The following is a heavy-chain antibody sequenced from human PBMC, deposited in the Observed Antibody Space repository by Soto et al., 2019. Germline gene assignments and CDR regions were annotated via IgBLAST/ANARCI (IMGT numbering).Heavy chain of an antibody. J-gene: IGHJ6*02. V-gene: IGHV4-39*01. CDR3: ARLSGPIYYGMDV. D-gene: IGHD3-3*01. CDR1: GGSISSTSYY. Sequence: LQLQESGPGLVKPSETLSLTCTVSGGSISSTSYYWGWIRQPPGKGLEWIGSIYYSGSTYYNPSLKSRVTISRYTSKSRCSLKLSSVTAADTAVYYCARLSGPIYYGMDVWGQGTTVTVS. CDR2: IYYSGST.